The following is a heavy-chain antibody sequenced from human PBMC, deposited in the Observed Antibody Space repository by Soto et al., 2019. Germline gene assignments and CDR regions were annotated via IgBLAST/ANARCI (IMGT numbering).Heavy chain of an antibody. Sequence: ASVKVSCKASGYTFTSYYMHWVRQAPGQGLEWMGIINPNSGGTSYAQKFQGRVTMTRDTSTSTAYMELSRLRSDDTAVYYCARMRSVVTAILRYFGMDVWGQGTTVTVSS. CDR2: INPNSGGT. V-gene: IGHV1-46*01. CDR3: ARMRSVVTAILRYFGMDV. J-gene: IGHJ6*02. D-gene: IGHD2-21*02. CDR1: GYTFTSYY.